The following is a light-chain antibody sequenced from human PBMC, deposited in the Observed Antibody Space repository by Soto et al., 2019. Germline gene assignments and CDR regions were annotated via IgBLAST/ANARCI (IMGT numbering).Light chain of an antibody. CDR1: QSILYSSNNKNY. CDR3: QQYFSSGYT. J-gene: IGKJ2*01. Sequence: IVMTQSPDSLAVSLGERATINCKSSQSILYSSNNKNYLAWYQQKPRQPPKLLIYWASTRQSGVPDRFSGSGSGTEFTLTISSLQAEDVAVYYCQQYFSSGYTFGQGTRLEIK. CDR2: WAS. V-gene: IGKV4-1*01.